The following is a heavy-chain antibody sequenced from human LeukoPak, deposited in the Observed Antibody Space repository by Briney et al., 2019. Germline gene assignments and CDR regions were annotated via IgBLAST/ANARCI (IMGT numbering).Heavy chain of an antibody. CDR2: ISSSDNTI. CDR3: AREVSEAFDI. Sequence: KPGGSLRLSCAASGFTFSDYYMSWIRQAPGKGLEWVSSISSSDNTIYYTDSVKGRFAISRDNAKNSLYLQMNSLRAEDTAVYYCAREVSEAFDIWGQGTMVTVSS. D-gene: IGHD2-8*01. V-gene: IGHV3-11*04. J-gene: IGHJ3*02. CDR1: GFTFSDYY.